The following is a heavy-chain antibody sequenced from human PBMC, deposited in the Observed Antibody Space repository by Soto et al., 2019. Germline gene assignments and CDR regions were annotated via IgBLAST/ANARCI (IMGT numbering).Heavy chain of an antibody. CDR2: IYYSGST. CDR3: ARAGYYDILTGLDI. Sequence: SETLSLTCTVSGGSISSGGYYWSWIRQHPGKGLEWIGYIYYSGSTYYNPSLKSRVTISVDTSKNQFSLKLSSVTAADTAVYYCARAGYYDILTGLDIWGQGTMVTVS. D-gene: IGHD3-9*01. J-gene: IGHJ3*02. CDR1: GGSISSGGYY. V-gene: IGHV4-31*03.